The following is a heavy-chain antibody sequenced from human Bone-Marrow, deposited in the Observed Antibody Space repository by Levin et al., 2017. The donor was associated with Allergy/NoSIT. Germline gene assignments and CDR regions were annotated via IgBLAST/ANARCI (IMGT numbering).Heavy chain of an antibody. CDR2: ISSSGGNT. Sequence: GGSLRLSCAASGFSFSSYAMSWVRQAPGKGLEWVSSISSSGGNTYYADSVMGRFTISRDNSKNTLYLQMDSLRAEDTAVYYCAKRGMGSTRPLDYWGQGTLVTVSS. CDR1: GFSFSSYA. D-gene: IGHD3-16*01. V-gene: IGHV3-23*01. J-gene: IGHJ4*02. CDR3: AKRGMGSTRPLDY.